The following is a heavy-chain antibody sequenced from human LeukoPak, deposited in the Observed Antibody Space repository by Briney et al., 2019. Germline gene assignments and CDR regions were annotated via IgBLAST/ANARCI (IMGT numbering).Heavy chain of an antibody. CDR2: ISPYNGNR. J-gene: IGHJ3*02. Sequence: ASVKVSCKASGYTFTSYDINWVRQATGQGLEWMGWISPYNGNRKYAQNLQGRVTKTTDTSTSTAYMELRTLRSDDTAVYYCAREAPVAAGSDAFDIWGQGTMVTVSS. CDR1: GYTFTSYD. V-gene: IGHV1-18*01. D-gene: IGHD6-19*01. CDR3: AREAPVAAGSDAFDI.